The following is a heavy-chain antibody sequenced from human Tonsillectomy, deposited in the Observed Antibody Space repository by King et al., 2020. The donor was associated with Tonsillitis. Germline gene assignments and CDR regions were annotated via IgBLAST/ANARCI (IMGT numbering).Heavy chain of an antibody. CDR3: ARDRYAPGGLAY. CDR2: IWYDGSNK. CDR1: GFTFSNYD. Sequence: VQLVESGGGVVQPGRSLRLSCAASGFTFSNYDIHWVRQAPGKGLEWVAVIWYDGSNKYYADSVKGRFTISRDNSKNTLYLQMNSLRAEDTAVYSCARDRYAPGGLAYWGQGTLVTVSS. D-gene: IGHD2-2*01. J-gene: IGHJ4*02. V-gene: IGHV3-33*08.